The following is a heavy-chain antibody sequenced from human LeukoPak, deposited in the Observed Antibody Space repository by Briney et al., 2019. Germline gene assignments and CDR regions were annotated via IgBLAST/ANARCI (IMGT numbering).Heavy chain of an antibody. CDR3: ARDPSAAYYDILTGYDVGFFDY. D-gene: IGHD3-9*01. J-gene: IGHJ4*02. CDR2: INPSGGST. V-gene: IGHV1-46*01. CDR1: GYTFTSYY. Sequence: GASVKVSCKASGYTFTSYYMHWVRQAPGQGLEWMGIINPSGGSTSYAQKFQGRVTMTRDTSTSTVYMELSGLRSEDTAVYYCARDPSAAYYDILTGYDVGFFDYWGQGTLVTVSS.